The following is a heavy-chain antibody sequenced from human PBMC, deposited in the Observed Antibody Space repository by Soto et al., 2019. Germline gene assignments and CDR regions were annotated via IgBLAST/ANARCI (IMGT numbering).Heavy chain of an antibody. CDR3: ASGGTSSRVPLYFGQGTLVTAPQVRIVSGGSLKLSSVTAADTALYYCARDAAAGTFYYYGMDV. D-gene: IGHD2-21*02. J-gene: IGHJ6*02. CDR1: GASISNSY. CDR2: IYYTGTT. V-gene: IGHV4-59*01. Sequence: PSETLSLTCTVSGASISNSYWSWIRQPPGKRLEWIGHIYYTGTTNYNPSLKSRVTISVDTSKNQFSLKLTSVTAADTAIFYCASGGTSSRVPLYFGQGTLVTAPQVRIVSGGSLKLSSVTAADTALYYCARDAAAGTFYYYGMDVWGQGTTVTVSS.